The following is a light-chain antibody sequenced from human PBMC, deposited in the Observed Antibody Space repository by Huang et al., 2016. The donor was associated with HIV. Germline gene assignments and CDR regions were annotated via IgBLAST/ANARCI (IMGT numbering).Light chain of an antibody. CDR2: KVS. CDR1: ESLVYSYGNTY. CDR3: MQGSHWPPT. J-gene: IGKJ3*01. V-gene: IGKV2-30*01. Sequence: DVVMTQSQLSLPVTLGQPASISCRSSESLVYSYGNTYLNWFQQRPGQSPRRIIYKVSIRDSGVPDRFSGSGSGTNFTLKISRVEAEDVGIYYCMQGSHWPPTFGPGTKVDFK.